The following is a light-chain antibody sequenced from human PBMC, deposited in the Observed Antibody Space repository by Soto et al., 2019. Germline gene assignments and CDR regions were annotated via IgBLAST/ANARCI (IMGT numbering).Light chain of an antibody. CDR1: QSVSNNY. J-gene: IGKJ1*01. CDR3: QQYGSSGT. Sequence: EIVLTQSPGTLSLSPGERATLSCRASQSVSNNYLAWYQQKPGQAPRLLIYGASNRATSIPDRFSGSGSGTDFTLTISRLEPEDSAVYYCQQYGSSGTFGQGTKVDIK. CDR2: GAS. V-gene: IGKV3-20*01.